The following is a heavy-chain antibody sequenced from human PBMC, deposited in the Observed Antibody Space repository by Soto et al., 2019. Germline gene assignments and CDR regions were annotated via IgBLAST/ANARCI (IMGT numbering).Heavy chain of an antibody. CDR2: ISAYNGNT. D-gene: IGHD5-12*01. Sequence: QVQLVQSGAEVKKPGASVKVSCKASGYTFTSYGISWVRQAPGQGLEGMGWISAYNGNTNYAQKLQGRVTMTTDTSTSTAYMELRSLRSDDTAVYYCARVRGPGGYGHKPLDYWGQGALVTVSS. J-gene: IGHJ4*02. CDR3: ARVRGPGGYGHKPLDY. CDR1: GYTFTSYG. V-gene: IGHV1-18*04.